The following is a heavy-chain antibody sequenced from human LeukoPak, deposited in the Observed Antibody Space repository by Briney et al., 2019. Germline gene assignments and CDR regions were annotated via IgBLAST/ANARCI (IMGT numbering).Heavy chain of an antibody. V-gene: IGHV3-23*01. CDR3: AKEFGPDYGDYVFLSAFDI. D-gene: IGHD4-17*01. CDR2: ISGSGGST. CDR1: GFTFSSYA. Sequence: GGSLRLSCAASGFTFSSYAMSWVRQAPGKGLEWVSAISGSGGSTYYADSVKGRFTISRDNSKNTLYLRMNSLRAEDTAVYYCAKEFGPDYGDYVFLSAFDIWGQGTMVTVSS. J-gene: IGHJ3*02.